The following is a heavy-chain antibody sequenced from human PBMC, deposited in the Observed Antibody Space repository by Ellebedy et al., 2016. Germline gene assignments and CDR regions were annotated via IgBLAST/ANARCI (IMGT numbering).Heavy chain of an antibody. V-gene: IGHV3-33*01. D-gene: IGHD6-13*01. J-gene: IGHJ4*01. CDR3: ARDPHPYSSSLFSYGDF. CDR2: IWYDGSNK. CDR1: GFTFSSYG. Sequence: GGSLRLSCAASGFTFSSYGMHWVRQAPGKGLEWVAVIWYDGSNKYYADSVKGRFTISRDNSKNTLYLQMNSLRAEDTAVYYCARDPHPYSSSLFSYGDFWGHGTLVTVSS.